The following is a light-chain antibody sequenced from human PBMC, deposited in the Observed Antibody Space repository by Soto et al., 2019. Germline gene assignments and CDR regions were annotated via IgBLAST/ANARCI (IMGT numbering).Light chain of an antibody. CDR1: QSVFWESNNKNY. CDR2: WAS. J-gene: IGKJ1*01. V-gene: IGKV4-1*01. Sequence: DIVMTQSPDSLAVPLGERATINCKSSQSVFWESNNKNYFAWYQQKPGQPPKLLIYWASTRESGVPDRFSGSGSGTDFTLTISSLQAEDVAFYYCQQYFGSPWTFGQGTKVEVK. CDR3: QQYFGSPWT.